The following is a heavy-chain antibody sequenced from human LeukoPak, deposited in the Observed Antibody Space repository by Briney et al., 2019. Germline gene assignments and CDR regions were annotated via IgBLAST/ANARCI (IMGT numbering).Heavy chain of an antibody. CDR2: IKEDGSDK. V-gene: IGHV3-7*01. CDR3: AKDTLSGSYSNWFDP. CDR1: GFMLSNYW. Sequence: GGSLRPSCAASGFMLSNYWMSWVRQAPGKGLEWVANIKEDGSDKYYVDSVKGRFTISRDNSKNTLYLQMNSLRAEDTAVYYCAKDTLSGSYSNWFDPWGQGTLVTVSS. J-gene: IGHJ5*02. D-gene: IGHD1-26*01.